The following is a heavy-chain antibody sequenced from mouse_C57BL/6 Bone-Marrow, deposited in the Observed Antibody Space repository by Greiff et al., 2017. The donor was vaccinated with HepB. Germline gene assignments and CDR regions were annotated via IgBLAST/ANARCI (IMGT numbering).Heavy chain of an antibody. CDR1: GYTFTSYW. J-gene: IGHJ1*03. Sequence: QVQLQQPGAELVRPGSSVKLSCKASGYTFTSYWMDWVKQRPGQGLEWIGNIYPSDSETHYNQKFKDKATLTVDKSSSTAYMQLSSLTYEDSAVYYCATIYYYGSSYPYWYFDVWDTGTTVTVSS. CDR2: IYPSDSET. CDR3: ATIYYYGSSYPYWYFDV. V-gene: IGHV1-61*01. D-gene: IGHD1-1*01.